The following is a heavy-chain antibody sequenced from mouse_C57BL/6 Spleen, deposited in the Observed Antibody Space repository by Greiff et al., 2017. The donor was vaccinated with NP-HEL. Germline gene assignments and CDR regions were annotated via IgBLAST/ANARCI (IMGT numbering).Heavy chain of an antibody. CDR3: ARMVNYGAWFAY. CDR1: GFSLSTFGMG. Sequence: QVTLKVSGPGILQPSQTLSLTCSFSGFSLSTFGMGVGWFRQPSGQGLEWLAHIWWDDDKYYNPALKSRLTISKDTSKHQVFLKIANVDTADTATYYCARMVNYGAWFAYWGQGTLVTVSA. CDR2: IWWDDDK. J-gene: IGHJ3*01. V-gene: IGHV8-8*01. D-gene: IGHD1-1*02.